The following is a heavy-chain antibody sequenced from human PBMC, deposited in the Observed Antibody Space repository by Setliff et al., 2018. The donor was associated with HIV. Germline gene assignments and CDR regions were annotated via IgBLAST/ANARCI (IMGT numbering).Heavy chain of an antibody. Sequence: GGSLRLSCAASGFTFSSYGMHWVRQAPGKGLEWVAVIWYDGSEKHYADSVKGRFTISRDSSKNTLYLQMNSLRVEDTAEYYCARASYYYDSSGWVDYWGQGTLVTVSS. CDR3: ARASYYYDSSGWVDY. V-gene: IGHV3-33*01. CDR2: IWYDGSEK. CDR1: GFTFSSYG. J-gene: IGHJ4*02. D-gene: IGHD3-22*01.